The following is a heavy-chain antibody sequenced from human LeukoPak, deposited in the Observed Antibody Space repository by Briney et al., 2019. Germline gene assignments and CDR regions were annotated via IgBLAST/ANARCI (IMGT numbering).Heavy chain of an antibody. CDR2: IYYSGST. Sequence: SETLSLTCTVSGGFISSYYWSWIRQPPGMGLEWIGYIYYSGSTNYNPSLKNRVTISVDTSKDQFSLRLTSVTAADTAVYYCARDRGGHDYWGQGTLVTVSS. D-gene: IGHD3-16*01. J-gene: IGHJ4*02. CDR3: ARDRGGHDY. V-gene: IGHV4-59*01. CDR1: GGFISSYY.